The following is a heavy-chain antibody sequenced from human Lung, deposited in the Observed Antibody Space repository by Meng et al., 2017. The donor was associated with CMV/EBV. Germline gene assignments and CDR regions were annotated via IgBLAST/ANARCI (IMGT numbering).Heavy chain of an antibody. Sequence: APWRETGPALVQPAGTLSLPSAVSGASITNHNWWAWVRQPPGKGLEWIGEIPHRGSSAYNPSLKSRVSMSIDKSKNQFSLKLSSVTAADTAVYYCARVVTAVWGDYFDYWGQETLVTVSS. D-gene: IGHD2-21*02. CDR3: ARVVTAVWGDYFDY. J-gene: IGHJ4*02. CDR2: IPHRGSS. CDR1: GASITNHNW. V-gene: IGHV4-4*02.